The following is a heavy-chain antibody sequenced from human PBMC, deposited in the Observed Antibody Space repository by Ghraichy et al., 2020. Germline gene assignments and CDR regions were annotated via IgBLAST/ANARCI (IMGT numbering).Heavy chain of an antibody. CDR1: GDTFTNYE. D-gene: IGHD6-13*01. V-gene: IGHV1-18*01. Sequence: ASVGGEGKASGDTFTNYEISWVRQAPGQGLEWMGWISAYNGNTNYAQKFQGRVTMTTDTSTSTAYMELRSLRSDDTAVYFCASVVYSNSWYKFDPWGQGTLVTVSS. J-gene: IGHJ5*02. CDR3: ASVVYSNSWYKFDP. CDR2: ISAYNGNT.